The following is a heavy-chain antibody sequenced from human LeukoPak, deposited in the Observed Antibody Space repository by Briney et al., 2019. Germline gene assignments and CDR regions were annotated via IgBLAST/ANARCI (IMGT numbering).Heavy chain of an antibody. V-gene: IGHV6-1*01. CDR2: TYYRSKWYN. J-gene: IGHJ6*03. Sequence: SQTLSLTCAISGDSVSSNSAAWNWIRQSPSRGLEWLGRTYYRSKWYNDYAVSVKSRITINPDTSKNQFSLQLNSVTPEDTAVYYCARESRGYYGSGSGRYYYYYYMDVWGKGTTVTVSS. D-gene: IGHD3-10*01. CDR1: GDSVSSNSAA. CDR3: ARESRGYYGSGSGRYYYYYYMDV.